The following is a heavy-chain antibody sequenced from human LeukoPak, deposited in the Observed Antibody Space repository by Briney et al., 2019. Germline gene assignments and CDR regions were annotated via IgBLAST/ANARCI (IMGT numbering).Heavy chain of an antibody. CDR3: ARAPPYYYDSSGYFDY. D-gene: IGHD3-22*01. CDR1: GGSISSGGYS. CDR2: IYHSGST. V-gene: IGHV4-30-2*01. Sequence: SETLSLTCAVSGGSISSGGYSWSWIRQPPGKGLEWTGYIYHSGSTYYNPSLKSRVTISVDRSKNQFSLKLSSVTAADTAVYYCARAPPYYYDSSGYFDYWGQGTLVTVSS. J-gene: IGHJ4*02.